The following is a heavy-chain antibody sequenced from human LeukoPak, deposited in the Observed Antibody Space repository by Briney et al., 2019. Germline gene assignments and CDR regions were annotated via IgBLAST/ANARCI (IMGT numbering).Heavy chain of an antibody. V-gene: IGHV4-39*01. CDR2: IYYSGST. Sequence: KPSETPSLTCTVSGGSISSSSYYWGWIRQPPGKGLEWIGSIYYSGSTYYNPSLKSRVTISVDTSRNQFSLKLSSVTAADTAVYYCARSRDSSGWYNWFDPWGQGTLVTVSS. CDR3: ARSRDSSGWYNWFDP. J-gene: IGHJ5*02. D-gene: IGHD6-19*01. CDR1: GGSISSSSYY.